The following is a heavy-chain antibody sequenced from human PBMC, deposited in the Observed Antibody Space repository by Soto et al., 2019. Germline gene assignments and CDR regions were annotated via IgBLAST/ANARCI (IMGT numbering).Heavy chain of an antibody. D-gene: IGHD6-19*01. CDR1: GYTFTGYY. CDR3: AREVSYSSGWDLDY. J-gene: IGHJ4*02. Sequence: ASVKVSCKASGYTFTGYYMHWVRQAPGQGLEWMGWINPNSGGTNYAQKFQGRVTMTRDTSISTAYMELSRLRSDDTAVYYCAREVSYSSGWDLDYWGQGTLVTVSS. CDR2: INPNSGGT. V-gene: IGHV1-2*02.